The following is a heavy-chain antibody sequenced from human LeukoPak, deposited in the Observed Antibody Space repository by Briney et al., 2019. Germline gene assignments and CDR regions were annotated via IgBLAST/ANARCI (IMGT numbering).Heavy chain of an antibody. V-gene: IGHV3-23*01. CDR3: ARARIEVAGTGAFDI. CDR1: EFTFSNYA. D-gene: IGHD6-19*01. J-gene: IGHJ3*02. CDR2: ISGSGGNT. Sequence: GGSLRLSCAASEFTFSNYAMTWVRQPPGKGREWVSSISGSGGNTYHAHSLKGRFTISRETSKTSLYLQMNSLGAENAAVYYFARARIEVAGTGAFDIWGGGTLLTFSS.